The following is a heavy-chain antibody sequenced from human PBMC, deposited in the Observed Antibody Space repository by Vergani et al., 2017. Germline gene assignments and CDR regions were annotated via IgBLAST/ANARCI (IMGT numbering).Heavy chain of an antibody. CDR2: ISSSSSTI. J-gene: IGHJ4*02. Sequence: EVQLVESGGGLVKPGGSLRLSCAASGFTFSSNSMNWVRLAPGKGLEWISYISSSSSTIYYADSVKGRFTISRDNARNSLYLQMNSLRAEDTAVYYCARDGRIAVAGSQYWGQGTLVTVSS. V-gene: IGHV3-48*01. CDR3: ARDGRIAVAGSQY. D-gene: IGHD6-19*01. CDR1: GFTFSSNS.